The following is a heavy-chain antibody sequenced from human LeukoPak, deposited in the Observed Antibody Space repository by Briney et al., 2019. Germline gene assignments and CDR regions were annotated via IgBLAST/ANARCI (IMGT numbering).Heavy chain of an antibody. D-gene: IGHD4-17*01. CDR1: GFTFSDYY. CDR2: IKQDGSEK. CDR3: ASSLHYGDYVSY. J-gene: IGHJ4*02. Sequence: GGSLRLSCAASGFTFSDYYMSWIRQAPGKGLEWVANIKQDGSEKYYVDSVKGRFTISRDNAKNSLYLQMNSLRAEDTAVYYCASSLHYGDYVSYWGQGTLVTVSS. V-gene: IGHV3-7*03.